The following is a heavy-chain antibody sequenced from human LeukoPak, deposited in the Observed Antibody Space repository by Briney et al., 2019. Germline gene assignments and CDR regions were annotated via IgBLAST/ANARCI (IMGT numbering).Heavy chain of an antibody. D-gene: IGHD4-23*01. CDR1: GFTFSSYA. CDR3: AKGPRNSGHAFDI. Sequence: GGSLRLSCAASGFTFSSYAMHWVRQAPGKGLEWVSAISGSGGSTYYADSVKGRFTISRDNSKNTLYLQMNSLRAEDTAVYYCAKGPRNSGHAFDIWGQGTMVTVSS. J-gene: IGHJ3*02. V-gene: IGHV3-23*01. CDR2: ISGSGGST.